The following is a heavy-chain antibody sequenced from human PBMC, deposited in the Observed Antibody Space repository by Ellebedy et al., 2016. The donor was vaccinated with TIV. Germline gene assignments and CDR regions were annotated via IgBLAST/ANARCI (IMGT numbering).Heavy chain of an antibody. CDR3: ARPLSPFDYYYGMDV. J-gene: IGHJ6*02. V-gene: IGHV5-51*01. CDR1: GYTFKDFW. CDR2: IFPGDSDT. D-gene: IGHD3-3*01. Sequence: GESLKISCKGSGYTFKDFWIGWVRQMHGKGLEWMGIIFPGDSDTRYSPSFQGQVTISVDKSISAAYLQWSSLKASDTAMYYCARPLSPFDYYYGMDVWGQGTTVTVSS.